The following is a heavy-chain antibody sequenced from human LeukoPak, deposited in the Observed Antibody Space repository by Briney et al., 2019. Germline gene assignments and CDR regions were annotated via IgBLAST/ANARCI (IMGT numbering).Heavy chain of an antibody. Sequence: PGGSLRLSCAASGFIVSSNYMSWVRQAPGKGLEWVSFIYGDGSTYYADSVKGRFTISRDNSKNTMYLQMNSLRAEDTAVYYCAKGGSGGSGYYYVSYWGQGTLVTVSS. J-gene: IGHJ4*02. D-gene: IGHD2-15*01. CDR2: IYGDGST. CDR3: AKGGSGGSGYYYVSY. CDR1: GFIVSSNY. V-gene: IGHV3-66*01.